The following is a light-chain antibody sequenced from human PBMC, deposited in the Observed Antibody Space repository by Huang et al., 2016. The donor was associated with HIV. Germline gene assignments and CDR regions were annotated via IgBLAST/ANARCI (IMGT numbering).Light chain of an antibody. V-gene: IGKV1-NL1*01. CDR2: AAY. CDR3: QQYYSNPT. CDR1: QGLSNS. Sequence: DIQMTQSPSSLSASVGDRSTITCRASQGLSNSLAWYQQKPGKAPKLLLYAAYRLESGDPSMFSVSGAGTDYTLTISSLQPEDFATYHWQQYYSNPTFGPGTKVDI. J-gene: IGKJ3*01.